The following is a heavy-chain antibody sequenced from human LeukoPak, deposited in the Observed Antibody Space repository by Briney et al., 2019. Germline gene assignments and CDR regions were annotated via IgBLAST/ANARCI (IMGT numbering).Heavy chain of an antibody. D-gene: IGHD1-26*01. V-gene: IGHV3-48*03. Sequence: PGGSLRLSCAASGFTFSSYEMNWVRQAPGKGLEWVSYISSSGSTVYYADSVKGRFTISRDNAKNSLYLQMNSLRAEDTAVYYCASWELKYRAFDPWGQGTLVTVSS. CDR1: GFTFSSYE. CDR2: ISSSGSTV. J-gene: IGHJ5*02. CDR3: ASWELKYRAFDP.